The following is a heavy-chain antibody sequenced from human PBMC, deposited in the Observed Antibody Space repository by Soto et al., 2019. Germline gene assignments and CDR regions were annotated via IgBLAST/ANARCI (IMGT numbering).Heavy chain of an antibody. CDR2: ISSSGSST. CDR3: ASSSNGDPGSLQN. CDR1: GFTFSDYY. Sequence: PGGSLRLSCAASGFTFSDYYINWIRQAPGKGLEWVSYISSSGSSTYYADSVRGRFTISRDNTQRSLFVQMNSLRAEDTAVYYCASSSNGDPGSLQNWGLGTLVTVSS. J-gene: IGHJ1*01. D-gene: IGHD4-17*01. V-gene: IGHV3-11*01.